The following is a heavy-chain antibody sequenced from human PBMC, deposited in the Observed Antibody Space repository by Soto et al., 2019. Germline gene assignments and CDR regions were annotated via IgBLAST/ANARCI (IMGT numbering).Heavy chain of an antibody. D-gene: IGHD6-13*01. CDR2: MNPNSGNT. V-gene: IGHV1-8*01. CDR3: ARGRGPIRIAAAGKYYYYYMEV. Sequence: QVQLVQSGAEVKKPGASVKVSCKASGYTFTSYDINWVRQATGQGLEWMGWMNPNSGNTGYAQKFQGRVTMTRNTTISTAYMELSSLRSEDTAEYYCARGRGPIRIAAAGKYYYYYMEVWGKGTTVTVSS. CDR1: GYTFTSYD. J-gene: IGHJ6*03.